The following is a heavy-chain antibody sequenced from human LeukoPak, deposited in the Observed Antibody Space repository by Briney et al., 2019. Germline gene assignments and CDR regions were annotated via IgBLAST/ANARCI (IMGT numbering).Heavy chain of an antibody. D-gene: IGHD2-15*01. CDR1: GGTFSSDA. CDR2: ITPIFGTA. CDR3: ASAPIRYCSGGSCRYYFDY. V-gene: IGHV1-69*13. J-gene: IGHJ4*02. Sequence: SVTVSCKAYGGTFSSDAISWVRQAPGQGLEWMGGITPIFGTANYAQKFQGRVTITADESTSTAYMELSSLRSEDTAVYYCASAPIRYCSGGSCRYYFDYWGQGTLVTVSS.